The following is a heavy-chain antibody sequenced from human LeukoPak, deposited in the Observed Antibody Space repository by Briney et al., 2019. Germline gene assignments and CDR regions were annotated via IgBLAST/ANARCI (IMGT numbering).Heavy chain of an antibody. V-gene: IGHV1-69*02. CDR3: ALTTVVTRIDY. J-gene: IGHJ4*02. Sequence: ASVKVSCKASGGTFSSYTISWVRQAPGQGLEWMGRIIPILGIANYAQKFQGRVTITADKSTSTAYMVLSSLRSEDTAVYYCALTTVVTRIDYWGQGTLVTVSS. CDR1: GGTFSSYT. D-gene: IGHD4-23*01. CDR2: IIPILGIA.